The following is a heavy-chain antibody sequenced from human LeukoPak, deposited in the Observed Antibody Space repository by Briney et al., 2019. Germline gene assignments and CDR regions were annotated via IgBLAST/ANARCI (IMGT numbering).Heavy chain of an antibody. CDR1: GFTFSSYW. Sequence: GGSLRLSCAASGFTFSSYWMYWVRQAPGKGLVWVSRINSDGSSTSYADSVKGRFTISRDNAKNTLYLEMNSLRAEDTAVYYCARDDYGDYVFDYWGQGTLVTVSS. CDR3: ARDDYGDYVFDY. CDR2: INSDGSST. J-gene: IGHJ4*02. D-gene: IGHD4-17*01. V-gene: IGHV3-74*01.